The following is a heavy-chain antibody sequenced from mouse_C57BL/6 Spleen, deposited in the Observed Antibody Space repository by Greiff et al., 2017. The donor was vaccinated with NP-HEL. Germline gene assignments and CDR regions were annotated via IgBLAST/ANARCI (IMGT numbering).Heavy chain of an antibody. J-gene: IGHJ2*01. CDR1: GFSLTSYG. CDR3: AREKDYYGSSLDY. V-gene: IGHV2-2*01. CDR2: IWSGGST. D-gene: IGHD1-1*01. Sequence: VKLMESGPGLVQPSQSLSITCTVSGFSLTSYGVHWVRQSPGKGLEWLGVIWSGGSTDYNAAFISSLSISKDNSKSQVFFKMNSLQADDTAIDYCAREKDYYGSSLDYWGQGTTLTVSS.